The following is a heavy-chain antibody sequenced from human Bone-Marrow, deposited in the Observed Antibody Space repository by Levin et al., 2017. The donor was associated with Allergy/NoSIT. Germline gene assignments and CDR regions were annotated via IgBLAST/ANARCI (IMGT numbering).Heavy chain of an antibody. D-gene: IGHD5-24*01. CDR2: ISHSGST. Sequence: SETLSLTCGFFGGSFSGYYWTWIRQRPGKGLEWIGEISHSGSTDYNPSLKRRLSMTIETYANQFSLKISSVTAADTAVYYCARRRIASHNLDPWGQGTLVTVSS. J-gene: IGHJ5*02. V-gene: IGHV4-34*01. CDR3: ARRRIASHNLDP. CDR1: GGSFSGYY.